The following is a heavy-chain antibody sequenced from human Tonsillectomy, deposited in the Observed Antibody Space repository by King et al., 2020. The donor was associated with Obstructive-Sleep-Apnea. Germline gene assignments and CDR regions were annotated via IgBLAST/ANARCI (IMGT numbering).Heavy chain of an antibody. CDR3: ARDSVAGYYYYYGMDV. Sequence: QLQESGPGLVKPSETLSLTCTVSGGSISSSSYYWGWIRQPPGKGLEWIGSIYYSGSTYYNPSLKSRVTISVDTSKNQFSLKLSSVTAADPAVYYCARDSVAGYYYYYGMDVGGQGTTVTVSS. CDR2: IYYSGST. V-gene: IGHV4-39*07. D-gene: IGHD6-19*01. J-gene: IGHJ6*02. CDR1: GGSISSSSYY.